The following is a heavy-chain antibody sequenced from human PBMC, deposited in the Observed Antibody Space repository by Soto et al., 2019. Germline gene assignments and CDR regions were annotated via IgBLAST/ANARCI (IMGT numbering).Heavy chain of an antibody. CDR1: VFTFSSYS. V-gene: IGHV3-21*01. CDR2: INSVRDTI. D-gene: IGHD3-16*01. CDR3: ASNYAYAEGYYFYGIDV. J-gene: IGHJ6*02. Sequence: PGGSLRLSCAASVFTFSSYSMNWVRQAPGKGLEWVSPINSVRDTIYYADSVKGRFTISRDDAKNTLHLQMNSLGAEDTAVYYCASNYAYAEGYYFYGIDVWGQGTTVTVSS.